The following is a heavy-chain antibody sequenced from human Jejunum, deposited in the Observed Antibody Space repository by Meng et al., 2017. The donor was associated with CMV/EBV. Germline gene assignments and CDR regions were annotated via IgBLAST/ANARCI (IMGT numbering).Heavy chain of an antibody. CDR3: ARSGSYHLNFDY. V-gene: IGHV3-30*02. J-gene: IGHJ4*02. D-gene: IGHD1-26*01. CDR2: IRYDGSNQ. CDR1: GFTFSDSG. Sequence: ASGFTFSDSGMHWVRQAPGKGLEWVAFIRYDGSNQYYADSVKGRFTISRDNSKNTLYVQMNSLRAEDTAVYYCARSGSYHLNFDYWGQGTLVTVSS.